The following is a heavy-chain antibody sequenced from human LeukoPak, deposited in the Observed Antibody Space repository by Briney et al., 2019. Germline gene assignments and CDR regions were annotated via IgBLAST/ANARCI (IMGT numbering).Heavy chain of an antibody. D-gene: IGHD3-22*01. Sequence: SVRVSCKASGGTFSSYAISWVRQAPGQGLEWMGGIIPIFGTANYAQKFQGRVTITADESTSTAYMELSSLRSEDTAVYYCARDRNYDSSGYYRSFLGYWGQGTLVTVSS. CDR3: ARDRNYDSSGYYRSFLGY. CDR2: IIPIFGTA. V-gene: IGHV1-69*13. J-gene: IGHJ4*02. CDR1: GGTFSSYA.